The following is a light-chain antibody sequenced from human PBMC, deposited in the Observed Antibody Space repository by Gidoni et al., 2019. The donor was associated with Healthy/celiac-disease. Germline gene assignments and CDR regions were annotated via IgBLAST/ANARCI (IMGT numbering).Light chain of an antibody. CDR1: SSNIGSNY. CDR3: AAWDDSLSGSWV. CDR2: RNN. Sequence: HSLLTQPPSASVTPCHMVTISCSGSSSNIGSNYLSWYQQLPGTAPKLLIYRNNQRPSGVPDRFSGSKSGTSASLAISGLRSEDEADYYCAAWDDSLSGSWVFGGGTKLTVL. J-gene: IGLJ3*02. V-gene: IGLV1-47*01.